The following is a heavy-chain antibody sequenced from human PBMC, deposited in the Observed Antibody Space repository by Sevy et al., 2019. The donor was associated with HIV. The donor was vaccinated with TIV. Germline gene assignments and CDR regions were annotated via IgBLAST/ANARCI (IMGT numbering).Heavy chain of an antibody. V-gene: IGHV3-53*01. CDR1: GFTVSSNY. CDR3: AREVDCAFDY. Sequence: GGSLRLSCAASGFTVSSNYMSWVRQAPGKGLEWVSVIYSGGSTYYADSVKGRLTISGDNSKNTLYLQMNSVRAEDTAVYYCAREVDCAFDYWGQGTLVTVSS. D-gene: IGHD2-21*01. J-gene: IGHJ4*02. CDR2: IYSGGST.